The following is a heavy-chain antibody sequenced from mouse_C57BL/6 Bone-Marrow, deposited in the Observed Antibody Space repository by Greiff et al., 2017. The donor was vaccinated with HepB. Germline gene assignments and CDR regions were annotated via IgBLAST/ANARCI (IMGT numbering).Heavy chain of an antibody. CDR2: INPYNGDT. CDR1: GYSFTGYF. J-gene: IGHJ2*01. CDR3: ASGGTVGSYYFDY. V-gene: IGHV1-20*01. Sequence: VQLQQSGPELVKPGDSVKLSCKASGYSFTGYFMNWVMQSHGKSLEWIGRINPYNGDTFYNQKFKGKATLTVDKSSSTAHMELRSLTSEDSAVYYCASGGTVGSYYFDYWGQGTTLTVSS. D-gene: IGHD1-1*01.